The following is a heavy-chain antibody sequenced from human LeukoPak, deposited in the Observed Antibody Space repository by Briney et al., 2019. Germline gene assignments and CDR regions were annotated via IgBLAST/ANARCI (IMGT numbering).Heavy chain of an antibody. V-gene: IGHV1-18*01. Sequence: ASVKVSCKASGYTFTSYGISWVRQAPGQGLEWMGWISAYNGNTNYAQKLQGRVTMTTDTSTSTAYMELRSLRSDDTAVYYCARGWKGIVVVPAAGGWFDPWGQGTLVTVSS. CDR3: ARGWKGIVVVPAAGGWFDP. D-gene: IGHD2-2*01. CDR1: GYTFTSYG. CDR2: ISAYNGNT. J-gene: IGHJ5*02.